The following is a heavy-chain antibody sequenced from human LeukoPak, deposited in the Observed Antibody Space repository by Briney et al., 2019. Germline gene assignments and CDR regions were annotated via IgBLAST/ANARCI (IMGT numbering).Heavy chain of an antibody. CDR1: GGSISSYY. J-gene: IGHJ4*02. Sequence: SETLSLTCTVSGGSISSYYWNWIRQPPGKGLEWIAYIYTSGSTNYNPSLKSRVTISVDTSKNQFSLKLSSVTAADTAVYYCARLGYCSSTSCYSPYFDYWGQGTLVTVSS. CDR2: IYTSGST. D-gene: IGHD2-2*02. CDR3: ARLGYCSSTSCYSPYFDY. V-gene: IGHV4-4*09.